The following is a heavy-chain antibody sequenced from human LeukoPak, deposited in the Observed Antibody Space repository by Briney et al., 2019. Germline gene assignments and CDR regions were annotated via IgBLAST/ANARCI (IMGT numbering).Heavy chain of an antibody. Sequence: SGGSLRLSCAASGFTFSSYGMHWVRQAPGKGLEWVAVISYDGSNKYYADSVKGRFTISRDNSKNTLYLQMNGLRAEDTAVYYCAKGMVRGVTQNWFDPWGQGTLVTVSS. CDR1: GFTFSSYG. CDR2: ISYDGSNK. V-gene: IGHV3-30*18. J-gene: IGHJ5*02. D-gene: IGHD3-10*01. CDR3: AKGMVRGVTQNWFDP.